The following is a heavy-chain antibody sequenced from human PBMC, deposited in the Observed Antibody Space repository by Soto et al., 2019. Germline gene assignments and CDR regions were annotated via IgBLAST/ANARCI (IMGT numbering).Heavy chain of an antibody. D-gene: IGHD1-26*01. CDR1: GFTVTAHY. CDR2: ISGSGGST. CDR3: AKNQGVELVPLATVDWFDP. Sequence: GGSLRVSCASSGFTVTAHYVAWVRQAPGRGLEWVSAISGSGGSTYYADSVKGRFTISRDNSKNTLYLQMNSLRAEDTAVYHCAKNQGVELVPLATVDWFDPWGQGSVVIVSS. V-gene: IGHV3-23*01. J-gene: IGHJ5*02.